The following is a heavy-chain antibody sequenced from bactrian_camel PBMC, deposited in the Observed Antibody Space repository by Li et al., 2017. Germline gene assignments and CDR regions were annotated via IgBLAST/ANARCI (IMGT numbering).Heavy chain of an antibody. CDR1: GLTFSNYY. D-gene: IGHD4*01. CDR2: FYRDEGNT. V-gene: IGHV3S5*01. J-gene: IGHJ6*01. Sequence: QLVESGGGLVQPGGSLTLSCVVSGLTFSNYYTSWIRQAPGKGLEWVTSFYRDEGNTYYADSVYGRFTVSRDNAKNTVYLQMNSLKSEDTALYYCTMSPGYYSDYAGFAYWGQGTQVTVS. CDR3: TMSPGYYSDYAGFAY.